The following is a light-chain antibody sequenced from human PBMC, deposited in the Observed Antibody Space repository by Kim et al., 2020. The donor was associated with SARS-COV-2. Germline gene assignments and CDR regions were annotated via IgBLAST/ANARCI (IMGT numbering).Light chain of an antibody. CDR2: VNSDGPH. J-gene: IGLJ3*02. Sequence: GAPVKHTCARSSGHSSYAIVWHQKQPERGPLCLMKVNSDGPHIKGGGIPDRFSGSGSGAERYLAISSLQSEDEAEYYCQTWGSGWVFGGGTQLTVL. CDR1: SGHSSYA. CDR3: QTWGSGWV. V-gene: IGLV4-69*01.